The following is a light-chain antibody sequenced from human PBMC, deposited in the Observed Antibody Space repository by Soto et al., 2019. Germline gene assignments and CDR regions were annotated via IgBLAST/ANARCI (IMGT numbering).Light chain of an antibody. CDR2: GAS. CDR3: QQYNNWPRT. CDR1: QRVASN. J-gene: IGKJ1*01. Sequence: IVMTQSPSPLTVSPGERATLSCRAGQRVASNLAWYQQKPGQAPRLLIYGASTRATGIPARFSGSGSGTEFTLAISSLQSEDFAAYYCQQYNNWPRTFGQGTKVDIK. V-gene: IGKV3-15*01.